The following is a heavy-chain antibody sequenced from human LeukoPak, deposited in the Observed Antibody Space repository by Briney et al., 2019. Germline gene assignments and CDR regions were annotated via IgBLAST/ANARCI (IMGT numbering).Heavy chain of an antibody. CDR3: ARDLGWLQFDL. D-gene: IGHD5-24*01. J-gene: IGHJ4*02. V-gene: IGHV3-7*01. CDR1: GFSFSNSW. Sequence: GGSLRLSCAASGFSFSNSWMNWVRQGPGKGLEWVANINPDASVINYADSVKGRFTISRDNAKNSLYLQIDSLRAEDTAVYYCARDLGWLQFDLWGQGTLVTASS. CDR2: INPDASVI.